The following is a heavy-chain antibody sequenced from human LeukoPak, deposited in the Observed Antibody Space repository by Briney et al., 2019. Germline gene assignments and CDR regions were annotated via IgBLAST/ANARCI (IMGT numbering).Heavy chain of an antibody. D-gene: IGHD3-22*01. V-gene: IGHV3-74*01. J-gene: IGHJ4*02. CDR1: GFTFSTSW. CDR3: ARRINYYDSSGYYYVRYFDS. Sequence: GGSLRLSCAASGFTFSTSWMYWVRQAPGKGPVWVARINTDGSSLNYADSVKGRFTISRDNAKNTLYLQMNSLGAEDTAVYYCARRINYYDSSGYYYVRYFDSWGQGTLVAVSS. CDR2: INTDGSSL.